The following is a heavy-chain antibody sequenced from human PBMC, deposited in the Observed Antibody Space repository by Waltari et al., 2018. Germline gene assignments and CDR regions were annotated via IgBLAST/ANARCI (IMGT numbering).Heavy chain of an antibody. Sequence: QLQLQESGPGLVKPSETLSLTCTVSGGSISSSSYYWGWIRQPPGKGLEWIGSIYYSGRTYYRRSLKRRVTISVDTSKNQFSLKLSSVTAADTAVYYCARAYRAKTGNGGLESDYWGQGTLVTVSS. V-gene: IGHV4-39*07. J-gene: IGHJ4*02. D-gene: IGHD1-1*01. CDR2: IYYSGRT. CDR3: ARAYRAKTGNGGLESDY. CDR1: GGSISSSSYY.